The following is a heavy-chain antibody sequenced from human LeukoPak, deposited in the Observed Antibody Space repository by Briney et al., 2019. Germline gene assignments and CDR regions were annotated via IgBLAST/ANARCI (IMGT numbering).Heavy chain of an antibody. CDR1: GFTFEDYA. CDR3: AKGVGGSSGWYYFDY. J-gene: IGHJ4*02. Sequence: GGSLRLSCAASGFTFEDYAMSWVRQAPGGGLQWVSTVSISGGSSYSADSVKGRFTISRDNSNKILYLQMHSLRAEDTAVYYCAKGVGGSSGWYYFDYWGQGALVTVSS. V-gene: IGHV3-23*01. D-gene: IGHD6-19*01. CDR2: VSISGGSS.